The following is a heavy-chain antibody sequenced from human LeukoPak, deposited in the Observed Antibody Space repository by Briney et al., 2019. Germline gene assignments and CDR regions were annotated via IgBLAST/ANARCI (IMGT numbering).Heavy chain of an antibody. D-gene: IGHD5-24*01. J-gene: IGHJ4*02. CDR3: ARLSRDGYAFDY. CDR2: ISSSGSTI. Sequence: PGGSLRLSCAASGFTFSSYEMNLVRQAPGKGLEWVSYISSSGSTIYYADSVKGRFTISRDNAKNSLYLQMNSLRAEDTAVYYCARLSRDGYAFDYWGQGTLVTVSS. V-gene: IGHV3-48*03. CDR1: GFTFSSYE.